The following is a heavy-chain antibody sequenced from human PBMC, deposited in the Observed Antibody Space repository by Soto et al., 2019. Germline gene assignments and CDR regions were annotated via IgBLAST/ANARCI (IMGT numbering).Heavy chain of an antibody. J-gene: IGHJ4*02. CDR3: ARRWGRTFDY. CDR2: IYYSGST. CDR1: GGSIGSYY. D-gene: IGHD7-27*01. Sequence: TLSLTCTVSGGSIGSYYWSWIRQPPGKGLEWIGYIYYSGSTNYNPSLKSRVTISVDTSKNQFSLKLSSVTAADTAVYYCARRWGRTFDYWGQGTLVTVSS. V-gene: IGHV4-59*08.